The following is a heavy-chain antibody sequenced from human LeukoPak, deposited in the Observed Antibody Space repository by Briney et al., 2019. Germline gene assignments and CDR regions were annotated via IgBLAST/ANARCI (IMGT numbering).Heavy chain of an antibody. D-gene: IGHD2-2*01. J-gene: IGHJ4*02. CDR1: GFTFSSYA. V-gene: IGHV3-23*01. CDR2: ISGSGGST. CDR3: AKYQLPRGLGHCFDY. Sequence: GGSLRLSCAASGFTFSSYAMSWVRQAPGKGLEWVSAISGSGGSTYYADSVKGRFTISRDNSKNTLYLQMNSLRAEDTAVYYCAKYQLPRGLGHCFDYWGQGTLVTVSS.